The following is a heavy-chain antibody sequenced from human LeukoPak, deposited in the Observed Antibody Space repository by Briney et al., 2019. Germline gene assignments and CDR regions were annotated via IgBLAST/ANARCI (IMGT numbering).Heavy chain of an antibody. V-gene: IGHV4-59*08. D-gene: IGHD2-2*02. CDR2: IYYSGST. CDR1: GGSISSYY. CDR3: ARATGYCSSTSCYNYFDY. J-gene: IGHJ4*02. Sequence: SETLSLTCTVSGGSISSYYWSWIRQPPRKGLEWIGYIYYSGSTYYNPSLKSRVTISVDTPKNQFSLKLSSVTAADTAVYYCARATGYCSSTSCYNYFDYWGQGTLVTVSS.